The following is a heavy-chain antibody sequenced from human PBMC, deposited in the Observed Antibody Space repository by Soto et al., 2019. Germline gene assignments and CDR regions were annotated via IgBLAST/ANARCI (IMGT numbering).Heavy chain of an antibody. CDR1: GFTFDDYA. J-gene: IGHJ4*02. V-gene: IGHV3-9*01. CDR2: ISWNSGSI. D-gene: IGHD4-17*01. Sequence: EVQLVESGGGLVQPGRSLRLSCAASGFTFDDYAMHWVRQAPGKGLEWVSGISWNSGSIGYADSVKGRFTISRDNAKNSLYLQMNSLRAEDTALYYCAKGDGHSYYFDYWGQGTLVTVSS. CDR3: AKGDGHSYYFDY.